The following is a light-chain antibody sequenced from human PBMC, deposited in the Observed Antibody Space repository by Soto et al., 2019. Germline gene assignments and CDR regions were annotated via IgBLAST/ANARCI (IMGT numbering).Light chain of an antibody. J-gene: IGLJ2*01. CDR1: SSDVGGYDY. CDR3: QSYDTSLSAVV. CDR2: EVS. Sequence: QSALTQPPSASGSPGQSVTISCTGTSSDVGGYDYVSWYQQHPGKAPKLMISEVSERPSGVPDRFSGSKSGNTASLTVSGLQAEDEADYSCQSYDTSLSAVVFGGGTKLTVL. V-gene: IGLV2-8*01.